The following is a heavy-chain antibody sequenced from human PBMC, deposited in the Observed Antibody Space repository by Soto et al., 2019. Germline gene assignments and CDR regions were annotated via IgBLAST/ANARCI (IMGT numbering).Heavy chain of an antibody. V-gene: IGHV3-30*18. Sequence: QVQLVESGGGVVQPGRSLRLSCAASGFTFSSYGMHWVRQAPGKGLEWVAVISYDGSNKYYADSVKGRFTISRDNSKNIMYLQMNSLRAEDTAVFYCAKDVVVGATTGLGDYYYYYGMDVWGQGTTVTVSS. CDR2: ISYDGSNK. D-gene: IGHD1-26*01. CDR1: GFTFSSYG. CDR3: AKDVVVGATTGLGDYYYYYGMDV. J-gene: IGHJ6*02.